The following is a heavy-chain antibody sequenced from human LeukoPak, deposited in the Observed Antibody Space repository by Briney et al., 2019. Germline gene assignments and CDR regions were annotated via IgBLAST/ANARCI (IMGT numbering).Heavy chain of an antibody. CDR2: IYHSGST. V-gene: IGHV4-4*02. CDR3: ARGDSSGYYYPFDY. J-gene: IGHJ4*02. CDR1: GGSISSSNW. D-gene: IGHD3-22*01. Sequence: SETLSLTCAVSGGSISSSNWWSWVRQSPGKGLEWIGEIYHSGSTNYNPSLKSRVTISVDKSKNQFSLKLSSVTAADTAVYYCARGDSSGYYYPFDYWGQGTLVTVSS.